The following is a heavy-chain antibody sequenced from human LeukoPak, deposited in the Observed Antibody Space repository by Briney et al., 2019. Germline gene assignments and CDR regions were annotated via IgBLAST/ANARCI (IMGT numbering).Heavy chain of an antibody. V-gene: IGHV3-21*01. CDR2: ISSSSRNYI. Sequence: GGSLRLSCAASGFTLSNYAMNWVRQAPGKGLEWVSAISSSSRNYILYADSVKGRFTISRDNAKNSLYLQMNSLRAEDTAVYYCARDPPHYYDSSGYRLDAFDIWGQGTMVTVSS. J-gene: IGHJ3*02. CDR1: GFTLSNYA. D-gene: IGHD3-22*01. CDR3: ARDPPHYYDSSGYRLDAFDI.